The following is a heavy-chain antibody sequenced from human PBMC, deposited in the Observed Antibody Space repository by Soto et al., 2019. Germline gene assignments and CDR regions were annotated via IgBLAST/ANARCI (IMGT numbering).Heavy chain of an antibody. J-gene: IGHJ6*02. D-gene: IGHD6-13*01. CDR1: GGSISSYY. Sequence: SETLSLTCTVSGGSISSYYWSWIRQPPGKGLEWIGYIYYSGSTNYNPSLKSRVTISVDTAKNQFSLKLSSVTAADTAVYYCARLKGIEAAGPSPYYHYGMDVWGQGTTVTVSS. CDR3: ARLKGIEAAGPSPYYHYGMDV. CDR2: IYYSGST. V-gene: IGHV4-59*08.